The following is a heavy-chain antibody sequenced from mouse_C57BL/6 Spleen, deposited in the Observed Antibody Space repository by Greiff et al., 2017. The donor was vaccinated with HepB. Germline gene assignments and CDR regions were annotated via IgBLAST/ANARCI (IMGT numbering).Heavy chain of an antibody. CDR1: GFTFTDYY. J-gene: IGHJ1*03. CDR2: IRNKANGYTT. Sequence: DVKLVESGGGLVQPGGSLSLSCAASGFTFTDYYMSWVRQPPGKALEWLGFIRNKANGYTTEYSASVKGRFTISRDNSQSILYLQMNALRAEDSATYYCARFYGNYHWYFDVWGTGTTVTVSS. D-gene: IGHD2-1*01. V-gene: IGHV7-3*01. CDR3: ARFYGNYHWYFDV.